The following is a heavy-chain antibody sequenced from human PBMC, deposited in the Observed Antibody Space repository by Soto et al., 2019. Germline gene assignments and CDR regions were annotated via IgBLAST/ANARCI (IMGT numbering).Heavy chain of an antibody. J-gene: IGHJ5*02. V-gene: IGHV4-34*01. CDR1: GGSFSGYY. CDR3: ARKKGVVGYSSGWPTSNWFDP. D-gene: IGHD6-19*01. CDR2: INHSGST. Sequence: SETLSLTCAVYGGSFSGYYWSWIRQPPGKGLEWIGEINHSGSTNYNPSLKSRVTISVDTSKNQFSLKLSSVTAADTAVYYCARKKGVVGYSSGWPTSNWFDPWGQGTLVTVSS.